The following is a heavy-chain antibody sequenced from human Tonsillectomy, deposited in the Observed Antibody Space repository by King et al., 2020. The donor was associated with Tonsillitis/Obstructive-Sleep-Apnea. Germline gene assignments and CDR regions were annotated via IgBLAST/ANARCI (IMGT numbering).Heavy chain of an antibody. Sequence: VQLVESGGGLVQPGGSLRLSCAASGFTFSNYAMSWVRQAPGKGLEWVSAISGSGDNTYYADSVKGRFTISRDNSKNTLYLQMNSLRAEDTAVYYCAKADYGGNSMVVGFDYWGQGTLVTVSS. CDR2: ISGSGDNT. J-gene: IGHJ4*02. D-gene: IGHD4-23*01. CDR3: AKADYGGNSMVVGFDY. V-gene: IGHV3-23*04. CDR1: GFTFSNYA.